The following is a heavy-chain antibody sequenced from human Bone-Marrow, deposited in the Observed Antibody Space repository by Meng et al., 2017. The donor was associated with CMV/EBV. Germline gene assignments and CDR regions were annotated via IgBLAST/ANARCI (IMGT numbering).Heavy chain of an antibody. Sequence: SETLSLTCTVSGGSVSSGSYYWSWIRQPPGKGLEWIGYIYYSGSTNYNPSLKSRVTISVDTSKNQFSLKLSSVTAADTAVYYCARMTTVTFYYFDYWGQGTLVTVSS. CDR1: GGSVSSGSYY. CDR2: IYYSGST. D-gene: IGHD4-17*01. J-gene: IGHJ4*02. V-gene: IGHV4-61*01. CDR3: ARMTTVTFYYFDY.